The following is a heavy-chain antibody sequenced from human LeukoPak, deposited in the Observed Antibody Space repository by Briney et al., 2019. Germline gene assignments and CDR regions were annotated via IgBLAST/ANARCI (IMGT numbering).Heavy chain of an antibody. CDR1: GGFISNTSYH. CDR2: ILYSGNT. J-gene: IGHJ3*02. D-gene: IGHD2-21*02. V-gene: IGHV4-39*07. CDR3: AKYCGGDCNDAFDI. Sequence: PSENLSLTCTVSGGFISNTSYHWGWIRQPPGKGLEWIGSILYSGNTYYNPSLKSRVTISVDTSKNQYSLRLSSVTAADTAMYYCAKYCGGDCNDAFDIWGQGTMVTVSS.